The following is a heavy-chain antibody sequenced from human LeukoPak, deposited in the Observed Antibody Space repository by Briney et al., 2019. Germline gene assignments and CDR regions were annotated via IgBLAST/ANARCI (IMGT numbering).Heavy chain of an antibody. CDR1: GYTFTSYG. CDR2: ISAYNSNT. Sequence: ASVKVSCKASGYTFTSYGISWVRQAPGQGLEWMGWISAYNSNTNYAQKLQGSVTLTTDTSTSTAYMELRSLRSDDTAVYYCARDLKMAYSSGRYSWGTGSSNDFWGQGTLVTVSS. J-gene: IGHJ4*02. V-gene: IGHV1-18*01. CDR3: ARDLKMAYSSGRYSWGTGSSNDF. D-gene: IGHD6-19*01.